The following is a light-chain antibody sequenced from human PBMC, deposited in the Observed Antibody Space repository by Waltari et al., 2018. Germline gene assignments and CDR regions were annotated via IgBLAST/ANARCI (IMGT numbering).Light chain of an antibody. CDR2: AVT. J-gene: IGLJ2*01. CDR3: SSYTTSGTLI. Sequence: QSALTQPASVSGSPGQSITISCTGTISDVGAYNYVSWYQQHPGKPPQLIIYAVTHRPSGASNRFSGSKSGTTASLTISGLQAEDEADFYCSSYTTSGTLIFGGGTKLTVL. V-gene: IGLV2-14*03. CDR1: ISDVGAYNY.